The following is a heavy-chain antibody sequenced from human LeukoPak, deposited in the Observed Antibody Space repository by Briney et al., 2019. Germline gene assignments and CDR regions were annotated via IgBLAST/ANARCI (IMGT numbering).Heavy chain of an antibody. CDR1: GFTFSSYW. J-gene: IGHJ4*02. V-gene: IGHV3-43D*03. CDR2: ISWDGGST. D-gene: IGHD6-13*01. Sequence: PGGSLRLSCAASGFTFSSYWMSWVRQAPGKGLEWVSLISWDGGSTYYADSVKGRFTISRDNSKNSLYLQMNSLRAEDTALYYCAKDIRGSTSWYGLDYWGQGTLVTVSS. CDR3: AKDIRGSTSWYGLDY.